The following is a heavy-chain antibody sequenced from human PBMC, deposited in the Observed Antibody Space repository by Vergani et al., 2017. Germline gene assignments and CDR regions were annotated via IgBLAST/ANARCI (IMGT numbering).Heavy chain of an antibody. D-gene: IGHD3-3*01. J-gene: IGHJ4*02. CDR1: GFTFSSYS. Sequence: EVQLVESGGGLVQPGGSLRLSCAASGFTFSSYSMNWVRQAPGKGLEWVSSISSSSSYIYYADSVKGRFTISRDNAKNSLYLQMNSLRAEDTAVYYCARDLPSFWSGYQLDYWGQGTLVTVSS. CDR3: ARDLPSFWSGYQLDY. CDR2: ISSSSSYI. V-gene: IGHV3-21*01.